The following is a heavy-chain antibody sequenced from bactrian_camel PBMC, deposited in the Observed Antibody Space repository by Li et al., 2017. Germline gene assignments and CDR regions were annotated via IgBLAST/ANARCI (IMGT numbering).Heavy chain of an antibody. J-gene: IGHJ6*01. D-gene: IGHD2*01. Sequence: VQLVESGGGSVQAGGSLRLSCTAPGFTSDSCGADWYRQATGKEREWVSSIISANDSTSYADSVKGRFTISKDNAKNTLYLQMNSLKPEDSAMYYCAADSVNSRLRARSLGPASYSFWGQGTQVTVS. CDR3: AADSVNSRLRARSLGPASYSF. V-gene: IGHV3S42*01. CDR1: GFTSDSCG. CDR2: IISANDST.